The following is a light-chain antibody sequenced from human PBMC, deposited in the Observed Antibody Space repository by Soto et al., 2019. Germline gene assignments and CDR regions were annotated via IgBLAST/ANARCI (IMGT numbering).Light chain of an antibody. CDR2: DAY. V-gene: IGKV3-11*01. Sequence: VLTQSPATLSLSPGDRATLSCRASQSVFGYLAWYQHKPGQAPRLLIYDAYKRATGVPARFSGSGSETDFTLIISSLEPADFAVYYCQQRSDSPPLTFGGGTRVEIK. J-gene: IGKJ4*01. CDR1: QSVFGY. CDR3: QQRSDSPPLT.